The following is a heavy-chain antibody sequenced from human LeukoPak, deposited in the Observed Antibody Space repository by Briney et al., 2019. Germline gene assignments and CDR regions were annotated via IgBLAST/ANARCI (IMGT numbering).Heavy chain of an antibody. CDR2: IFRTGST. V-gene: IGHV4-38-2*02. CDR1: GSSISSAYY. D-gene: IGHD3-22*01. CDR3: ARGGGYYDSSGYFPAGHNWFDP. Sequence: NPSETLSLTCTVSGSSISSAYYWGWIRQPPGKGLEWIGNIFRTGSTYYNPSLKSRVTISVDTSKNQFSLKLSSVTAADTAVYYCARGGGYYDSSGYFPAGHNWFDPWGQGTLVTVSS. J-gene: IGHJ5*01.